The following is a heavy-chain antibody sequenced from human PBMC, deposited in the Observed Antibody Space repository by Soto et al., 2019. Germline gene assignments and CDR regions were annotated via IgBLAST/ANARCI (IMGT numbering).Heavy chain of an antibody. CDR3: AGDLGIAAAGTFDY. D-gene: IGHD6-13*01. J-gene: IGHJ4*02. V-gene: IGHV3-21*01. CDR1: GFTFSSYS. Sequence: EVQLVESGGGLVKPGGSLRLSCAASGFTFSSYSMNWVRQAPGKGLEWVSSISSSSSYIYYADSVKGRFTISRDNAKNSLNLQTNSLGAEDTAVYYCAGDLGIAAAGTFDYWGQGTLVTVSS. CDR2: ISSSSSYI.